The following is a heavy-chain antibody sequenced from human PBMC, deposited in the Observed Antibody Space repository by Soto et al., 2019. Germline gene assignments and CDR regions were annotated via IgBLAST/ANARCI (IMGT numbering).Heavy chain of an antibody. V-gene: IGHV4-59*08. CDR1: GGSISSYY. CDR3: ARTKNSVGAFDI. D-gene: IGHD1-26*01. Sequence: SETLSLTCTVSGGSISSYYWSWIRQPPGKGLEWIGYIYYSGSTNYNPSLKSRVTISVDTSKNQFSLKLSSVTAADTAVYYCARTKNSVGAFDIWGQGTMVTVS. CDR2: IYYSGST. J-gene: IGHJ3*02.